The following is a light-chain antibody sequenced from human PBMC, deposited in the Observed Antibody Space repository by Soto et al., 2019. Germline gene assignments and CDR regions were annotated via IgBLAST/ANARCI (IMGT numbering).Light chain of an antibody. CDR3: SSYTSSSTLGV. Sequence: QSALTQPASVSGSPGQSITISCTGTSSDVGGYNYVSWYQQYPGKAPKLMIYDVSHRPSGVSNRFSGSKSGNTASLTIAGLQAEDEADYYGSSYTSSSTLGVFGGGTKLTVL. J-gene: IGLJ2*01. V-gene: IGLV2-14*01. CDR2: DVS. CDR1: SSDVGGYNY.